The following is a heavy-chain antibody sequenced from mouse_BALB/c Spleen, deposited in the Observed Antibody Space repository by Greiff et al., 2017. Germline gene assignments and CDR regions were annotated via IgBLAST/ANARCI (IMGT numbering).Heavy chain of an antibody. CDR2: ISTYYGDA. CDR1: GYTFTDYA. Sequence: VKLMESGAELVRPGVSVKISCKGSGYTFTDYAMHWVKQSHAKSLEWIGVISTYYGDASYNQKFKGKATMTVDKSSSTAYMELARLTSEDSAIYYCARSPHYYGSYYAMDYWGQGTSVTVSS. CDR3: ARSPHYYGSYYAMDY. J-gene: IGHJ4*01. V-gene: IGHV1S137*01. D-gene: IGHD1-2*01.